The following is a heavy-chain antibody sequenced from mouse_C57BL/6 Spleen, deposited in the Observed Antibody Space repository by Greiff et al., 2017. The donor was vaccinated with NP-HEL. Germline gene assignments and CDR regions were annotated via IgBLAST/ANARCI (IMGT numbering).Heavy chain of an antibody. CDR1: GYAFSSSW. CDR2: IYPGDGDT. D-gene: IGHD2-2*01. J-gene: IGHJ4*01. CDR3: ARFYYGYYYAMDY. Sequence: VQRVESGPELVKPGASVKISCKASGYAFSSSWMNWVKQRPGKGLEWIGRIYPGDGDTNYNGKFKGKATLTADKSSSTAYMQLSSLTSEDSAVYFCARFYYGYYYAMDYWGQGTSVTVSS. V-gene: IGHV1-82*01.